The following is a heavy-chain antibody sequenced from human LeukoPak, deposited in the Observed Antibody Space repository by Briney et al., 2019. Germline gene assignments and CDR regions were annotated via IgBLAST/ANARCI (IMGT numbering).Heavy chain of an antibody. CDR2: IYHSGST. Sequence: SETLSLTCTVSGGSISSGYYWGWIRQPPGKGLEWIGSIYHSGSTYYNPSLKSRVTISVDTSKNQFSLKLSSVTAADTAVYYCARGWYRFSFSYWGQGTLVTVSS. J-gene: IGHJ4*02. CDR3: ARGWYRFSFSY. CDR1: GGSISSGYY. V-gene: IGHV4-38-2*02. D-gene: IGHD3-16*02.